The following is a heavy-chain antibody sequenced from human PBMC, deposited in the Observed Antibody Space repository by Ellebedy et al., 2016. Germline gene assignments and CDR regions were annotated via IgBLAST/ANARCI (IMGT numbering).Heavy chain of an antibody. CDR1: GFTFSSNR. D-gene: IGHD2-15*01. CDR2: ISGSSSYT. J-gene: IGHJ4*02. V-gene: IGHV3-21*01. Sequence: GESLKISCAASGFTFSSNRMSWVRQAPGKGLEWVSYISGSSSYTHYADSVKGRFTISRDNSKTTLYLQMDSLRPDDSAVYYCATGYCNSGICFSYYFDHWGQGTLVTVSS. CDR3: ATGYCNSGICFSYYFDH.